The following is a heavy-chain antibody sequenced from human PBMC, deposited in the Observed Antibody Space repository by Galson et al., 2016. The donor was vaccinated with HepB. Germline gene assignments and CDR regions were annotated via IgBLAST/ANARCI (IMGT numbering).Heavy chain of an antibody. V-gene: IGHV1-69-2*01. CDR1: GYTFTDYY. J-gene: IGHJ4*02. Sequence: VKVSCKVSGYTFTDYYMSWVRQAPGKGLQWMGRVDPEDGETIYAEKLQGRVTITADTSTDIVFLELSSLRSEDTAVYYCAAATGNNWNFQDFWGQGTLVIVSS. D-gene: IGHD1-20*01. CDR2: VDPEDGET. CDR3: AAATGNNWNFQDF.